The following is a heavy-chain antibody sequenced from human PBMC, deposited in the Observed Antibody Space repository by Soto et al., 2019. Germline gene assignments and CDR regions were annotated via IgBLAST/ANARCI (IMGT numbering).Heavy chain of an antibody. V-gene: IGHV1-3*01. CDR1: GYTFTSYA. J-gene: IGHJ4*02. CDR2: INAGNGNT. CDR3: ARVPDIVVVPAALHFDY. D-gene: IGHD2-2*01. Sequence: QVQLVQSGAEVKKPGASVKVSCKASGYTFTSYAMHWVRQAPGQRLGWMGWINAGNGNTKYSQKFQGRVTITRDTSASTAYMELSSLRSEDTAVYYCARVPDIVVVPAALHFDYWGQGTLVTVSS.